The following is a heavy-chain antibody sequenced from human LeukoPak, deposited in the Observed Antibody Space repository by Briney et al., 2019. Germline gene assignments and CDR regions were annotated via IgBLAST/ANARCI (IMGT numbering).Heavy chain of an antibody. CDR1: GDSVSSYY. CDR3: ARKRSFDL. D-gene: IGHD3-9*01. CDR2: IYYSESA. Sequence: SETLSLTCTVSGDSVSSYYWSWIRQPPGKRLEWIGCIYYSESATYNPSLKSRVTISLDSSKNQFFLKLSSVTAADTAVYYCARKRSFDLWGQGTLVTVSS. V-gene: IGHV4-59*02. J-gene: IGHJ4*02.